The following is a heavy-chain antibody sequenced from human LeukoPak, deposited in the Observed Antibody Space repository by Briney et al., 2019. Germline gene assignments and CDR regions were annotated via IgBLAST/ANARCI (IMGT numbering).Heavy chain of an antibody. D-gene: IGHD7-27*01. CDR2: IRYDGSNK. J-gene: IGHJ3*02. Sequence: PGGSLRLSCAASGFTFSSYGMHWVRQAPGKGLEWVAFIRYDGSNKYYADSVKGRFTISRDNSKNTLYLQMNSLRAEDTAVYYCARHVSLTGGGAFDIWGQGTMVTVSS. CDR1: GFTFSSYG. CDR3: ARHVSLTGGGAFDI. V-gene: IGHV3-30*02.